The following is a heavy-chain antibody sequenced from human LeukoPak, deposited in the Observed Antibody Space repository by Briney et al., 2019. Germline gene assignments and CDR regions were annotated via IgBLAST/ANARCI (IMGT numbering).Heavy chain of an antibody. J-gene: IGHJ4*02. CDR1: GFTFSSYG. V-gene: IGHV3-30*02. Sequence: RGSLRLSCAASGFTFSSYGMHWVRQAPGKGLEWVAFIRYDGSNKYYADSVKGRFTISRDNSKNTLYLQMNSLRAEDTAVYYCAKSPRYCSSTSCSHALYYFDYWGQGTLVTVSS. CDR2: IRYDGSNK. CDR3: AKSPRYCSSTSCSHALYYFDY. D-gene: IGHD2-2*01.